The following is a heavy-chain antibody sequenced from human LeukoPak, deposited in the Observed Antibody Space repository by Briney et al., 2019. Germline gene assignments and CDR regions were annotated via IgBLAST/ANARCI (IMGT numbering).Heavy chain of an antibody. J-gene: IGHJ4*02. V-gene: IGHV3-11*04. CDR3: AREASGNYHVFDS. Sequence: GGSLRPSCEASGFSLSSYFISWIRQAPGKGLEWISYITNTGRSTNYADAVKGRFTISRDNGKQSVYLEMTDLRAEDTAVYYCAREASGNYHVFDSWGQGTLVIVSS. CDR1: GFSLSSYF. CDR2: ITNTGRST. D-gene: IGHD6-25*01.